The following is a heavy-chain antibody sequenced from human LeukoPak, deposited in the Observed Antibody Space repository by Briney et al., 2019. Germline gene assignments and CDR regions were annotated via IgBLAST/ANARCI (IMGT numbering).Heavy chain of an antibody. CDR2: IYYSGST. CDR1: GDSINSLDL. CDR3: ARVNYGDLTFDY. D-gene: IGHD4-17*01. V-gene: IGHV4-31*03. Sequence: SETLSLTCTVSGDSINSLDLWSWIRQHPGKGLEWIGYIYYSGSTYYNPSLKSRVTISVDTSKNQFSLKLSSVTAADTAVYYCARVNYGDLTFDYWGQGTLVTVSS. J-gene: IGHJ4*02.